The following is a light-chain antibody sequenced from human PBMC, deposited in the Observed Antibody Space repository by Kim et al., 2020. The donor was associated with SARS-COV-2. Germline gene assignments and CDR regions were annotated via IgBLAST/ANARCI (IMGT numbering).Light chain of an antibody. Sequence: GQSVNISCTGTTSDIGDYDYVSWYQLHPGKAPRLVIYDVVKRPSGVPDRFSGSKSGTTASLTISGLQSEDEADYSCCSYAGSYNVIFGGGTQLTVL. J-gene: IGLJ2*01. CDR3: CSYAGSYNVI. CDR1: TSDIGDYDY. CDR2: DVV. V-gene: IGLV2-11*03.